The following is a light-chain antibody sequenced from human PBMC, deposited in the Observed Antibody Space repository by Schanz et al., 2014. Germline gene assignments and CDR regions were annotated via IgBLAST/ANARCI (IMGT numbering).Light chain of an antibody. V-gene: IGKV1-39*01. CDR2: GAS. CDR3: QQYYGIPLT. CDR1: QSITSF. J-gene: IGKJ4*01. Sequence: DIQMTQSPSSLSASVGDRVTISCRASQSITSFLNWYQHKPGRAPKLLIFGASSLQSGVPSRFSGSGSGTDFTLTISSLQAEDVAVYYCQQYYGIPLTFGGGTKVEIK.